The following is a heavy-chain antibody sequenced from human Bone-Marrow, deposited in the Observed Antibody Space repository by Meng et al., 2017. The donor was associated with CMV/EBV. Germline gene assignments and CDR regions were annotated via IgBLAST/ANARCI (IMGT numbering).Heavy chain of an antibody. V-gene: IGHV3-15*01. D-gene: IGHD5-12*01. CDR1: GFNFNSYA. CDR3: TTGQGGYSGYLFDY. CDR2: IKSKTDGGTT. Sequence: GESLKISCAASGFNFNSYAMHWVRQAPGKGLEWVGRIKSKTDGGTTDYAAPVKGRFTISRDDSKNTLYLQMNSLKTEDTAVYYCTTGQGGYSGYLFDYWGQGTLVTVSS. J-gene: IGHJ4*02.